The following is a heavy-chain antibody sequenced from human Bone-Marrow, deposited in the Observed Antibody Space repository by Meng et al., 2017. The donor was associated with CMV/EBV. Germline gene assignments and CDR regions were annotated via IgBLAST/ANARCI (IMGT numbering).Heavy chain of an antibody. CDR3: ARHMQQLVNWFDP. Sequence: FSGGSISSCNWWRSVRPPPGKGLEWIGEIYHSGSTNYNPSLKSRVTISVDKSKNQFSLKLSSVTAADTAVYYCARHMQQLVNWFDPWGQGTLVTVSS. CDR2: IYHSGST. D-gene: IGHD6-13*01. J-gene: IGHJ5*02. CDR1: GGSISSCNW. V-gene: IGHV4-4*02.